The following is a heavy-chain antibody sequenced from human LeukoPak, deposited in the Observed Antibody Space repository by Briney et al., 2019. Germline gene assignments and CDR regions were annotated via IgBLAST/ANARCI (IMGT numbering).Heavy chain of an antibody. V-gene: IGHV4-39*07. J-gene: IGHJ4*02. D-gene: IGHD4-17*01. Sequence: SETLSLTCTVSGGSISSSSYYWGWIRQPPGKGLEWIGSIYHSGSAYYNPSLKSRVTISVDTSKNQFSLKVSSVTAADTAVYYCATTITVTTDYWGQGTLVTVS. CDR1: GGSISSSSYY. CDR2: IYHSGSA. CDR3: ATTITVTTDY.